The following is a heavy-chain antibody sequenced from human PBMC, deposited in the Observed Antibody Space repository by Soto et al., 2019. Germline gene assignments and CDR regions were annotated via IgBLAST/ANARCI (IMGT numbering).Heavy chain of an antibody. CDR2: ISWNSGSI. Sequence: PGGSLRLSCAASGFTFDDYAMHWVRQAPGKGLEWVSGISWNSGSIGYADSVKGRFTISRDNAKNSLYLQMNSLRAEDTALYYCAKGNTVTLEYYFDYWGQGTLVTVSS. CDR3: AKGNTVTLEYYFDY. V-gene: IGHV3-9*01. J-gene: IGHJ4*02. D-gene: IGHD4-4*01. CDR1: GFTFDDYA.